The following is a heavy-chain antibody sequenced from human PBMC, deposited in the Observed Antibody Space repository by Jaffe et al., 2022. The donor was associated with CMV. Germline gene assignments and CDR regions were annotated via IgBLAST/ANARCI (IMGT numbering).Heavy chain of an antibody. J-gene: IGHJ5*02. CDR2: IYYSGST. D-gene: IGHD2-2*01. Sequence: QVQLQESGPGLVKPSETLSLTCTVSGGSISSYYWSWIRQPPGKGLEWIGYIYYSGSTNYNPSLKSRVTISVDTSKNQFSLKLSSVTAADTAVYYCARLVVVPAASNWFDPWGQGTLVTVSS. V-gene: IGHV4-59*01. CDR3: ARLVVVPAASNWFDP. CDR1: GGSISSYY.